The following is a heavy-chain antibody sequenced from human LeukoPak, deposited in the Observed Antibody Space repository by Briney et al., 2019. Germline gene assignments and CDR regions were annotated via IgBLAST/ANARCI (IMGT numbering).Heavy chain of an antibody. V-gene: IGHV3-30*18. Sequence: GGSLRLSCAASGFTFSSYGMHWVRQAPGKGLEWVAVISYDGSNKYYADSVKGRFTISRDNSKNTLYLQMNSLRAEDTAVYYCAKDHVSGSGCPAYWGQGTLVTVSS. D-gene: IGHD6-19*01. CDR2: ISYDGSNK. CDR1: GFTFSSYG. CDR3: AKDHVSGSGCPAY. J-gene: IGHJ4*02.